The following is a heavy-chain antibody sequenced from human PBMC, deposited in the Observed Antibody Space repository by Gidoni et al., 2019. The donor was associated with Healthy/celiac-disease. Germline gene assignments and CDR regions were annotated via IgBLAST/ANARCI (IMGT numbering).Heavy chain of an antibody. CDR2: ISYDGSNK. CDR1: GFTFSSYA. CDR3: ARDKGSVAGTFDY. D-gene: IGHD6-19*01. Sequence: QVQLVESGGGVVQPGRSLRLPGAASGFTFSSYAMHWVRQAPGKGLEWVAVISYDGSNKYYADSVKGRFTISRDNSKNTLYLQMNSLRAEDTAVYYCARDKGSVAGTFDYWGQGTLVTVSS. V-gene: IGHV3-30-3*01. J-gene: IGHJ4*02.